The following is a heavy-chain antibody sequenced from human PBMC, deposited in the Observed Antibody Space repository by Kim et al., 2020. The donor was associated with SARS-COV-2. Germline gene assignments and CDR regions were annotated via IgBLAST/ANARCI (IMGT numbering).Heavy chain of an antibody. CDR2: IWYDGSNK. Sequence: GGSLRLSCAASGFTFSSYGMHWVRQAPGKGLEWVAVIWYDGSNKYYADSVKGRFTISRDNSKNTLYLQMNSLRAEDTAVYYCAKGAGGSGWTTNWFDPWGQGTLVTVSS. CDR3: AKGAGGSGWTTNWFDP. J-gene: IGHJ5*02. CDR1: GFTFSSYG. D-gene: IGHD6-19*01. V-gene: IGHV3-33*06.